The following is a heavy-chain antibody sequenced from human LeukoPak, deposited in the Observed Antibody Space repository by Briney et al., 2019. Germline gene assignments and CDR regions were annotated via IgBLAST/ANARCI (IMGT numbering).Heavy chain of an antibody. J-gene: IGHJ4*02. V-gene: IGHV3-7*01. Sequence: GGSLRLSCAVSGFTFSNYWMSWVRQAPGKGLEWVANIKKDGSEKYYVDSVKGRFTISRDNAKTSLYLQMNSLRAEDTGVYYCARHLSGITGYTYGRGIDYWGQGTLVTVSS. D-gene: IGHD5-18*01. CDR3: ARHLSGITGYTYGRGIDY. CDR1: GFTFSNYW. CDR2: IKKDGSEK.